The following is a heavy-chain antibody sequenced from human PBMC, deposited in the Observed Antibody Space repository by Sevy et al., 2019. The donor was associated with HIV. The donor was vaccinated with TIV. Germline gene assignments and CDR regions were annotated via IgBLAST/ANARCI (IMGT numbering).Heavy chain of an antibody. CDR1: GDTFSNNY. CDR3: VRADPDQHFDS. CDR2: IDPSAGNA. J-gene: IGHJ4*02. Sequence: ASVKVSCKASGDTFSNNYMHWVRQAPGQGLEWMGIIDPSAGNASYAQKFQGRVTMAWDTSTSTLYMDLSGLRSEDTAVYYCVRADPDQHFDSWGQGTLVTVSS. V-gene: IGHV1-46*01.